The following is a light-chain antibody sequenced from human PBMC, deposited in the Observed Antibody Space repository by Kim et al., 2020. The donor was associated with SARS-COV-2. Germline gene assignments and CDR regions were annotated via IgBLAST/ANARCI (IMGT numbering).Light chain of an antibody. CDR2: AAS. J-gene: IGKJ4*01. V-gene: IGKV3-20*01. CDR3: QQYSNSRGVVT. CDR1: QSVTSTY. Sequence: EIVLTQSPGTLSLSPGDRATLSCRASQSVTSTYLAWYQQTPGQAPRLLIYAASFRATGIPDRFSGSGSGTDFTLTISRLEPEDFAIYYCQQYSNSRGVVTFGGGTKVDIK.